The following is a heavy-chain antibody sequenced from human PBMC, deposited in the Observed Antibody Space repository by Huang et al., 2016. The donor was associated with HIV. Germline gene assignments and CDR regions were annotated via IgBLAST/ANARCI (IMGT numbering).Heavy chain of an antibody. CDR2: INNGGSP. D-gene: IGHD3-9*01. J-gene: IGHJ2*01. CDR3: VRGPRYVSADWYARLRNYWFFDL. Sequence: QQQLQQWGAGLLKPSETLSLTCAVYGGSFTNYYWGWIRQPPGKGLEWIGEINNGGSPQYIPPLKSLVTISLDTSKNQVSLKLTSVSAADTAVYYCVRGPRYVSADWYARLRNYWFFDLWGRGSLVSVSS. CDR1: GGSFTNYY. V-gene: IGHV4-34*01.